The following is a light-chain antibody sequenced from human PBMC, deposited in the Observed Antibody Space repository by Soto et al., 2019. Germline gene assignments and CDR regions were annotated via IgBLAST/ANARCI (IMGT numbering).Light chain of an antibody. CDR2: SAS. J-gene: IGKJ1*01. CDR3: QQYNVYWT. CDR1: QSVGSG. V-gene: IGKV3D-15*01. Sequence: EIGMTQSPATLSVSPGERATLSCRASQSVGSGLSWYQQKPDQAPSLLIYSASSRATGIPDSFSGSGSGTEFTLTISSLQPDDFATYYCQQYNVYWTFGQGTKVDIK.